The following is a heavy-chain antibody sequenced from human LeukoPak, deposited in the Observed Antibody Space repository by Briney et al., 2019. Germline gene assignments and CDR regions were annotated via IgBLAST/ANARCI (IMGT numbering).Heavy chain of an antibody. D-gene: IGHD6-13*01. J-gene: IGHJ4*02. CDR3: APSIAAAGNYPTN. CDR1: GFTFSSYG. Sequence: PGGSLRLSCAASGFTFSSYGMHWVRQAPGKGLEWVAVISYDGSNKYYADSVKGRFTISRDNSKNTLYLQMNSLRAEDTAVYYCAPSIAAAGNYPTNWGQGTLVTVSS. V-gene: IGHV3-30*03. CDR2: ISYDGSNK.